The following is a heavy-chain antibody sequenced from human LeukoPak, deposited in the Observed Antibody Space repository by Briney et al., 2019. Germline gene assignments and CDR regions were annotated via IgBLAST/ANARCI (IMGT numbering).Heavy chain of an antibody. D-gene: IGHD3-9*01. CDR3: ARQDTFYDVLTGYYMDY. Sequence: ASVKVSCKVSGNTFTDLSMNWVRQAPGQGLEWMGWINPNSGGTNYAQKFQGRVTMTRDTSISTAYMELSRLRSDDTAVYYCARQDTFYDVLTGYYMDYWGQGTLVTVSS. J-gene: IGHJ4*02. CDR2: INPNSGGT. CDR1: GNTFTDLS. V-gene: IGHV1-2*02.